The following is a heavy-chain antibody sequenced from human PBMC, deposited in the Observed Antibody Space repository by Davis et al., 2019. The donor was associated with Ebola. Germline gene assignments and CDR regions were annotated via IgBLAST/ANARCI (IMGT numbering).Heavy chain of an antibody. D-gene: IGHD3-16*01. CDR3: ARASWGVSSVDYYYYGMDV. V-gene: IGHV1-46*01. CDR2: INPSGGST. Sequence: ASVKATCKASGYTFTGYYMHWVRQAPGQGLEWMGIINPSGGSTSYAQKFQGRVTMTRDTSTSTVYMELSSLRSEDTAVYYCARASWGVSSVDYYYYGMDVWGQGTTVTVSS. CDR1: GYTFTGYY. J-gene: IGHJ6*02.